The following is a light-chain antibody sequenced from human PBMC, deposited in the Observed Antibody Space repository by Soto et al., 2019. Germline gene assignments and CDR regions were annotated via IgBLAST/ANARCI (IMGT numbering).Light chain of an antibody. CDR2: DNN. CDR3: ATWDSSLSAGL. Sequence: QSVLTQPPSVSAAPGEKVTISRSGSSSNIGNNYLSWYQHLPGAAPKLLIYDNNKRPSGIPDRFSGSKSGTSATLGITGLQTGDEADYYCATWDSSLSAGLFGGGTKLTVL. CDR1: SSNIGNNY. V-gene: IGLV1-51*01. J-gene: IGLJ3*02.